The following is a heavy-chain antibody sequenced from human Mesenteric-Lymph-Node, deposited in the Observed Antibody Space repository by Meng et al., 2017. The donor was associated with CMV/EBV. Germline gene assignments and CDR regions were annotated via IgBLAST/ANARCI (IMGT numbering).Heavy chain of an antibody. D-gene: IGHD6-13*01. Sequence: VSGGSVRSDDYFWSWLRQPPGKGLEWIGYIHHSGSNNHNPSLKSRVTISVGPSKNQFSLKLTSVTAADTAVYYCARYTSSWYNRFDPWGQGTLVTVSS. CDR3: ARYTSSWYNRFDP. V-gene: IGHV4-61*08. CDR1: GGSVRSDDYF. J-gene: IGHJ5*02. CDR2: IHHSGSN.